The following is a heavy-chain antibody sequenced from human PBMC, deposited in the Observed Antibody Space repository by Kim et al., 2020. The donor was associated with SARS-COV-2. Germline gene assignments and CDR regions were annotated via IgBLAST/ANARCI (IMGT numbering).Heavy chain of an antibody. D-gene: IGHD3-10*01. CDR1: GGSFSGYY. V-gene: IGHV4-34*01. Sequence: SETLSLTCAVYGGSFSGYYWSWIRQPPGKGLEWIGEINHSGSTNYNPSLKSRVTISVDTSKNQFSLKLSSVTAADTAVYYCARGVPRGTFRYYYGSGSYYWFDPWGQGTLVTVSS. J-gene: IGHJ5*02. CDR3: ARGVPRGTFRYYYGSGSYYWFDP. CDR2: INHSGST.